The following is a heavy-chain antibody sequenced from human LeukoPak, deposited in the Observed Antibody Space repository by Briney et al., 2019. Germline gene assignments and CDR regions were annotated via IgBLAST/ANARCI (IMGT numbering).Heavy chain of an antibody. CDR1: GYTFTGYY. CDR2: INPNSGGT. CDR3: ARVEGSSWYVRYDY. Sequence: ASVKVSCKASGYTFTGYYMHWVRQAPGQGLEWMGRINPNSGGTNYAQKFQGRVTMTRDKSISTAYMELSRLRSDDTAVYYCARVEGSSWYVRYDYWGQGTLATVSS. V-gene: IGHV1-2*06. D-gene: IGHD6-13*01. J-gene: IGHJ4*02.